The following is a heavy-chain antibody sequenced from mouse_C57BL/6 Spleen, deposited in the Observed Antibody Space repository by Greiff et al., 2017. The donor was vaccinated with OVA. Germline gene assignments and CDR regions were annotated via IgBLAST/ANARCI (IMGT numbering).Heavy chain of an antibody. CDR1: GYTFTSYW. CDR2: LYPGSGST. V-gene: IGHV1-55*01. Sequence: VQLQQPGAELVQPGASVKLSCKASGYTFTSYWITWVKQRPGQGLEWIGDLYPGSGSTNYNEKFKSKATLTVDTSSSTAYMQLSSLTSEDSAVYYCARSYDYDGFAYWGQGTLVTVSA. J-gene: IGHJ3*01. CDR3: ARSYDYDGFAY. D-gene: IGHD2-4*01.